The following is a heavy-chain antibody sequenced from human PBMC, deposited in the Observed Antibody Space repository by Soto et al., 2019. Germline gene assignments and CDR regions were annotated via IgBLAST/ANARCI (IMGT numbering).Heavy chain of an antibody. J-gene: IGHJ6*02. V-gene: IGHV3-30*18. CDR2: ISYDGSNK. CDR1: GFTFSSYG. Sequence: PGGSLRLSCAASGFTFSSYGMHWVRQAPGKGLEWVAVISYDGSNKYYADSVKGRFTISRDNSKNTLYLQMNSLRAEDTAVYYCAKEMTPSDFWSGYFYNSGYYYYYYGMDVWGQGTTVTVSS. CDR3: AKEMTPSDFWSGYFYNSGYYYYYYGMDV. D-gene: IGHD3-3*01.